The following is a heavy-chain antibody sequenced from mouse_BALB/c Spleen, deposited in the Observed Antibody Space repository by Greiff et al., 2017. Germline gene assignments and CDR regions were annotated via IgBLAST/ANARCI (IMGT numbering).Heavy chain of an antibody. CDR3: ARGGNSAWFAY. V-gene: IGHV5-17*02. D-gene: IGHD2-1*01. CDR1: GFTFSSFG. Sequence: LVESGGGLVQPGGSRKLSCAASGFTFSSFGMHWVRQAPEKGLEWVAYISSGSSTIYYADTVKGRFTISRDNPKNTLFLQMTSLRSEDTAMYYCARGGNSAWFAYWGQGTLVTVSA. J-gene: IGHJ3*01. CDR2: ISSGSSTI.